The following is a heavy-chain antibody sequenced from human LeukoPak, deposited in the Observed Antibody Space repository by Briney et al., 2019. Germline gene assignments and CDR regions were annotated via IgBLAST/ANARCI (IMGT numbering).Heavy chain of an antibody. Sequence: ASVKVSCKASGYTFTGYYMHWVRQAPGQGLEWMGWINPNHGDTNYAQKFQGRVTMTRDTSISTAYMELSRLRSDDTAVYYCASSVGGSSWYFDYWGQGTLVTVSS. D-gene: IGHD6-13*01. J-gene: IGHJ4*02. CDR1: GYTFTGYY. CDR3: ASSVGGSSWYFDY. CDR2: INPNHGDT. V-gene: IGHV1-2*02.